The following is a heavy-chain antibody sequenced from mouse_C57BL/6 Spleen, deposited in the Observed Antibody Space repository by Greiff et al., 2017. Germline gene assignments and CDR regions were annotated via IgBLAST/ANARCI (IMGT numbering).Heavy chain of an antibody. V-gene: IGHV1-82*01. CDR2: IYPGDGDT. CDR1: GYAFSSSW. CDR3: ARNPDGYYLDY. J-gene: IGHJ2*01. Sequence: VQLQQSGPELVKPGASVKISCKASGYAFSSSWMNWVKQRPGKGLEWIGRIYPGDGDTNYNGKFKGKATLTADKSSSTAYLQLSSLTSEDSAVYFYARNPDGYYLDYWGQGTTLTVSS. D-gene: IGHD2-3*01.